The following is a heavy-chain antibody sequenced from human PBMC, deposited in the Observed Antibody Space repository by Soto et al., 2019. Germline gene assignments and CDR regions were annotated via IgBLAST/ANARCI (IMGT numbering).Heavy chain of an antibody. CDR3: TTDETTDDYYYYYMDV. V-gene: IGHV3-15*01. CDR1: GFTFSNAW. D-gene: IGHD4-4*01. CDR2: IKSKTDGGTT. Sequence: GGSLRLSCAASGFTFSNAWMSWVRQAPGKGLEWVGRIKSKTDGGTTDYAAPVKGRFTISRDDSKNTLYLQMNSLKTEDTAVYYCTTDETTDDYYYYYMDVWGKGTTVTVSS. J-gene: IGHJ6*03.